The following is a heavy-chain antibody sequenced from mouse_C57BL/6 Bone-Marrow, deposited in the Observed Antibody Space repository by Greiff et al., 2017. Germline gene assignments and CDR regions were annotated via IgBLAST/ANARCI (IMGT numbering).Heavy chain of an antibody. J-gene: IGHJ3*01. D-gene: IGHD4-1*01. CDR3: ARSRNWDWFAY. CDR1: GYTFTSYD. V-gene: IGHV1-85*01. CDR2: IYPRDGST. Sequence: QVQLQQSGPELVKPGASVKLSCKASGYTFTSYDINWVKQRPGQGLEWIGWIYPRDGSTKYNEKFKGKATLTVDTSSSTAYMELHSLTSEDSAVYFCARSRNWDWFAYWGQGTLVTVSA.